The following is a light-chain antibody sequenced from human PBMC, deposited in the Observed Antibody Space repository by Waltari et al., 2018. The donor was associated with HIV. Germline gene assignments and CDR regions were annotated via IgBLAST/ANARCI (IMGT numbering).Light chain of an antibody. J-gene: IGLJ3*02. V-gene: IGLV1-40*01. CDR3: QSYDSSLSALWV. CDR1: SSNIGAGYA. CDR2: GNS. Sequence: SVLTQPPSVSGAPGPRVTISCTGSSSNIGAGYAVHWPQQLPGTAPKLLIYGNSNRPSGVPDRFSGSKSGTSASLAITGLQAEDEADYYCQSYDSSLSALWVFGGGTKLTVL.